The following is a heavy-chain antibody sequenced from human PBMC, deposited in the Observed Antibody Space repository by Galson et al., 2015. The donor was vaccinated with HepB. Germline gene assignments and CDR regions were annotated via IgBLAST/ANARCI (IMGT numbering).Heavy chain of an antibody. D-gene: IGHD6-19*01. CDR1: GFTVSSSY. CDR3: ARAIAVADY. CDR2: IYSGGST. J-gene: IGHJ4*02. Sequence: SLRLSCAASGFTVSSSYMSWVRQAPGKGLEWVSVIYSGGSTFYADSVKGRFTISRDNLKNTLYLQMNSLRPEDTAVYYCARAIAVADYWGQGTLVTVSS. V-gene: IGHV3-66*02.